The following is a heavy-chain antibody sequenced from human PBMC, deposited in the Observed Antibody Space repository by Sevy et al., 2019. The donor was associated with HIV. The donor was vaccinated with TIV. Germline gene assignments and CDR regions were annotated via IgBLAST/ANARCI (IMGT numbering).Heavy chain of an antibody. CDR1: GGSLSDYS. V-gene: IGHV4-34*01. CDR3: ARGNDVFGSFDI. D-gene: IGHD2-15*01. J-gene: IGHJ3*02. CDR2: ITHSGNT. Sequence: AESLSLTCAVYGGSLSDYSWNWIRQSPERGLEWIGEITHSGNTNYVSSLKSRVTLPKATSKNQFFLKLNSVTAADTAVYFCARGNDVFGSFDIWGRGTGVSVSS.